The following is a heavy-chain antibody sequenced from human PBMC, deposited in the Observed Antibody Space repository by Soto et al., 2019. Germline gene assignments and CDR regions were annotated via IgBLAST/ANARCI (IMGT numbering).Heavy chain of an antibody. CDR2: ISSRSDI. CDR1: GFTFSTYS. V-gene: IGHV3-21*01. CDR3: AREYTAWPLAYGLDV. J-gene: IGHJ6*02. D-gene: IGHD2-2*02. Sequence: GSLRLSCVGSGFTFSTYSINWVRQAPGKGLEWVSSISSRSDIYYADSVKGRFTISRDNAKNSVSLQMNSLRAEDTAVYYCAREYTAWPLAYGLDVWGHGTTVTVSS.